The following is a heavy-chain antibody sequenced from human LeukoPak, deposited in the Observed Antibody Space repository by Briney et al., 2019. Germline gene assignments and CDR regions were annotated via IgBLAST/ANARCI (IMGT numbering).Heavy chain of an antibody. CDR2: IENNGDKT. Sequence: GGSLRLSCAASGFIFSDHYMTWIRQAPGKGLGWVAHIENNGDKTFYADSVKGRFSISRDNTKNLVSLQMDKLRAEDTAVYYCVREEDFYMDVWGRGTTVTVSS. J-gene: IGHJ6*03. V-gene: IGHV3-11*01. CDR3: VREEDFYMDV. CDR1: GFIFSDHY.